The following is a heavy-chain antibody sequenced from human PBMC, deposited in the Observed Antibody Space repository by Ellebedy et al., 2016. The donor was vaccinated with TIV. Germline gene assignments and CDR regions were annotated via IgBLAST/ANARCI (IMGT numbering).Heavy chain of an antibody. D-gene: IGHD3-10*01. Sequence: GESLKISCEASGFTFSQYDMHCVRQAPGKALGWVTVMWHDGRYKNYAAFVAVRFTISRDNSKNTLYLQMNRLRVEDTAVYYCARDAKVQQTTMVQREYYQYGIDVWGRGTTVTVSS. CDR2: MWHDGRYK. CDR3: ARDAKVQQTTMVQREYYQYGIDV. CDR1: GFTFSQYD. V-gene: IGHV3-33*01. J-gene: IGHJ6*02.